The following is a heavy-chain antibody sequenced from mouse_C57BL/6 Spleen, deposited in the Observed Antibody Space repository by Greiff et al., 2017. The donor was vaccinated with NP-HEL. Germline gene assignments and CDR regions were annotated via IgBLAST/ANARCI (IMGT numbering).Heavy chain of an antibody. V-gene: IGHV1-82*01. D-gene: IGHD3-2*02. Sequence: VQLQQSGPELVKPGASVKISCKASGYAFSSSWMNWVKQRPGKGLEWIGRIYPGDGDTNYNGKFKGKATLTADKSSSTAYMQLSSLTSEDSAVYFCAIDSSGSYYCDYWGQGTTLTVSS. CDR3: AIDSSGSYYCDY. CDR1: GYAFSSSW. J-gene: IGHJ2*01. CDR2: IYPGDGDT.